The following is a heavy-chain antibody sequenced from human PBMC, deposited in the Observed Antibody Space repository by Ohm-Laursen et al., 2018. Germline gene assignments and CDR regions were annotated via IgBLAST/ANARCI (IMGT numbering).Heavy chain of an antibody. CDR3: ARQSLAGTGDRYWYFDL. CDR2: IYPGDSNT. D-gene: IGHD6-19*01. V-gene: IGHV5-51*01. Sequence: ESLRISCKGSGYSFTSYWIAWVRQMPGKGLEWMEIIYPGDSNTRYSPSFQGQVTISADKSISTAYLQWSSLKASDTAIYYCARQSLAGTGDRYWYFDLWGRGTLVTVSS. CDR1: GYSFTSYW. J-gene: IGHJ2*01.